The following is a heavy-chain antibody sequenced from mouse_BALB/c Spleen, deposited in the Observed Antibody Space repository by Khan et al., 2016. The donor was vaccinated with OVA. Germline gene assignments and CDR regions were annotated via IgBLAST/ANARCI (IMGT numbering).Heavy chain of an antibody. V-gene: IGHV1S41*01. CDR2: ISPGSGSA. Sequence: DLVKPGASVKLSCKASGYTFTSYWINRIKQRPGQGLEWVGQISPGSGSAYYNEVFKDKATLTIDTSSTPAYIQLSSLSSEDSAVYFCARSNCFGRSLCAMDYWGQGTSVTVSS. J-gene: IGHJ4*01. D-gene: IGHD6-2*01. CDR3: ARSNCFGRSLCAMDY. CDR1: GYTFTSYW.